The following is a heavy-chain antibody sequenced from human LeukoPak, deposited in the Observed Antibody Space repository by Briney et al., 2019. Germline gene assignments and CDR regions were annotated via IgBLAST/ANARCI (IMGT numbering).Heavy chain of an antibody. CDR2: IYTSGST. CDR3: ARDGGYSRKYFDY. V-gene: IGHV4-4*07. J-gene: IGHJ4*02. D-gene: IGHD6-13*01. CDR1: GGSINIYY. Sequence: PSETLSLTCTVSGGSINIYYWSWIRQPAGKGLEWIGRIYTSGSTNYNPSLKTRVTMSVDTSKNQFSLKLSSVTAADTAVYYCARDGGYSRKYFDYWGQGTLVTVSS.